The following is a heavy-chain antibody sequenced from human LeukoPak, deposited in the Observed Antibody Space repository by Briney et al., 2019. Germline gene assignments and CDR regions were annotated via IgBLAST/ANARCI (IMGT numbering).Heavy chain of an antibody. Sequence: PGGSLRLSCAASGFTFSYYWMHWVRQAPGKGLVWVSYISSSGSTIYYADSVKGRFTISRDNAKNSLYLQMNSLRAEDTAVYYCARDYGGSSPFDYWGQGTLVTVSS. V-gene: IGHV3-48*04. CDR3: ARDYGGSSPFDY. J-gene: IGHJ4*02. CDR2: ISSSGSTI. D-gene: IGHD4-23*01. CDR1: GFTFSYYW.